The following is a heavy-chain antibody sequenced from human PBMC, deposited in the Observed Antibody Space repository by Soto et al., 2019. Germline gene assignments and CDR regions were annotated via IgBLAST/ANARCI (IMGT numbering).Heavy chain of an antibody. D-gene: IGHD5-18*01. CDR1: GYTFTRDQ. CDR3: ARVMRSLLSITALDT. Sequence: QVQLVQSGAEVKKPGASVKVSCKASGYTFTRDQIHWVRQAPGQGLEWMGMIDPSGGKTNYAQKSQGRATMNRDTSKRRVYMALSSLRSDDAVIYFCARVMRSLLSITALDTWGQGTLVTVSS. J-gene: IGHJ5*02. CDR2: IDPSGGKT. V-gene: IGHV1-46*01.